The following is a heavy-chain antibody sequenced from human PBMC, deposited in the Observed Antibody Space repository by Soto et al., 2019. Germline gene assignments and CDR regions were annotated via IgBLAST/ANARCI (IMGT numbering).Heavy chain of an antibody. CDR1: GFTFSSYA. D-gene: IGHD4-17*01. CDR2: ISAGGGST. CDR3: AKGQTVTTYQTNFDY. Sequence: GGSLRLSCAASGFTFSSYAMSWVRQAPGKGLEWVSAISAGGGSTYYADSVKGRFTISRDNSKNTLYLQMNSLRAEDTAIYYCAKGQTVTTYQTNFDYWGQGTLVTVSS. J-gene: IGHJ4*02. V-gene: IGHV3-23*01.